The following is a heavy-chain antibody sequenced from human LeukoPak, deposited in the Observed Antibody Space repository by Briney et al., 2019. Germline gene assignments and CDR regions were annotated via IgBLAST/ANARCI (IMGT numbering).Heavy chain of an antibody. D-gene: IGHD4-23*01. Sequence: PSETLSLTCTVSGGPISSSSYYWGWIRQPPGKGPKWIGSIYYSGSTYYNPSLKSRVTISVDTSKNQFSLKLSSVTAADTAVYYCAREGGDYGGNSQFWYFDLWGRGTLVTVSS. CDR3: AREGGDYGGNSQFWYFDL. J-gene: IGHJ2*01. V-gene: IGHV4-39*07. CDR2: IYYSGST. CDR1: GGPISSSSYY.